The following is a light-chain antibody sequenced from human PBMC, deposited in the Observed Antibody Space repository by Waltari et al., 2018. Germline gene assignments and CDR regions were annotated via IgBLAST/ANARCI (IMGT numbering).Light chain of an antibody. CDR3: QSYLRLPAT. CDR2: DTY. Sequence: EIVLRQSPGTLSLSPGERATPSCRASQSIRKYLVGYQQRLDQAPRLLIYDTYIRATGIPDRFSGSVSGTDFSLTISRLEPEDFAVYDCQSYLRLPATFGQGTKVEIK. CDR1: QSIRKY. V-gene: IGKV3-20*01. J-gene: IGKJ1*01.